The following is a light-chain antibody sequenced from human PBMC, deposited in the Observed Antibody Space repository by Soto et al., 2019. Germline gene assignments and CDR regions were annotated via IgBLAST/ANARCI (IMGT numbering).Light chain of an antibody. V-gene: IGKV3-20*01. CDR2: GAS. CDR1: QIINSGY. CDR3: QQFVSSPIT. J-gene: IGKJ4*01. Sequence: EIVLTQSPGTLSLSPWERATLSCRATQIINSGYLAWYQQKPGQAPRLLMSGASSRATGVPDRFSGGGSGTDFTLTISRLEPEDFAVYYCQQFVSSPITFGGGTKLEIK.